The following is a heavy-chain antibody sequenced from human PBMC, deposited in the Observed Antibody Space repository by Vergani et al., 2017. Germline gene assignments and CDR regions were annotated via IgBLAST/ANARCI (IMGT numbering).Heavy chain of an antibody. V-gene: IGHV4-34*01. D-gene: IGHD5-18*01. J-gene: IGHJ5*02. CDR2: INHSGST. CDR1: GGSFSGYY. Sequence: QVQLQQWGAGLLKPSETLSLTCAVYGGSFSGYYWSWIRQPPGKGLEWIGEINHSGSTNYNPSLKSRVTISVDTSKNQFSLKLSSVTAADTAVYYCASAHSSVWFDPWGQGTLVTVSS. CDR3: ASAHSSVWFDP.